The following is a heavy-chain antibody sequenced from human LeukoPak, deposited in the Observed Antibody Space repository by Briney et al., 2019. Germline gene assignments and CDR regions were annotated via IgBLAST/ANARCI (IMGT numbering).Heavy chain of an antibody. CDR1: GFTFSSYA. J-gene: IGHJ4*02. CDR2: ISYDGSNK. V-gene: IGHV3-30-3*01. CDR3: ARVLRKVPTPFGPIDY. Sequence: PGRSLRLSCAASGFTFSSYAMHWVRQAPGKGLEWVAVISYDGSNKYYADSVKGRFTISRDNAKNSLYLQMNSLRAEDTAVYYCARVLRKVPTPFGPIDYWGQGTLVTVSS. D-gene: IGHD1-14*01.